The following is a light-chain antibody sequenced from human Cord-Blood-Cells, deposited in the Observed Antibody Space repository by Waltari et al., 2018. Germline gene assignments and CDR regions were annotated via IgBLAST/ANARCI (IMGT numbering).Light chain of an antibody. Sequence: QSALTQPPSLSGSPGQSITISCTGTSSDVGSYNLDSWYQQHPGKAPKLMIYDGSKRPSGGSSLFSGSKSGNTASLTISGLQAEDEADYYCCSYAGSVVFGGGTKLTVL. CDR2: DGS. J-gene: IGLJ2*01. CDR1: SSDVGSYNL. CDR3: CSYAGSVV. V-gene: IGLV2-23*01.